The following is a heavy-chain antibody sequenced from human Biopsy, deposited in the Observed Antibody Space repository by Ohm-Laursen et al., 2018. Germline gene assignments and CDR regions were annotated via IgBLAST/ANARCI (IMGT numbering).Heavy chain of an antibody. CDR1: GGSISGSS. Sequence: GTLSLTCTVSGGSISGSSWGWIRQAPGRGLEWVGYISYSGSTSNNPSLKSRITISVDTSKNQISLKVTSVTAADTAVYYCAKHGSGWTGDDALHIWGQGTMVTVSS. CDR2: ISYSGST. V-gene: IGHV4-59*08. J-gene: IGHJ3*02. D-gene: IGHD6-19*01. CDR3: AKHGSGWTGDDALHI.